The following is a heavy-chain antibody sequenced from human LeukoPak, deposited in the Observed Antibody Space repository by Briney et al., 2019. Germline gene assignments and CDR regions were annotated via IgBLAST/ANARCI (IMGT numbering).Heavy chain of an antibody. CDR3: ARGGDILTGYLFDY. Sequence: GGPLRLSCAASGFTFSSYGMQWVRQAPGKGLEWVAVIWYDGSNKYYADSVKGRFTISRDNSKNTLYLQMNSLRAEDTAVYYCARGGDILTGYLFDYWGQGTLVTVSS. CDR2: IWYDGSNK. V-gene: IGHV3-33*01. CDR1: GFTFSSYG. D-gene: IGHD3-9*01. J-gene: IGHJ4*02.